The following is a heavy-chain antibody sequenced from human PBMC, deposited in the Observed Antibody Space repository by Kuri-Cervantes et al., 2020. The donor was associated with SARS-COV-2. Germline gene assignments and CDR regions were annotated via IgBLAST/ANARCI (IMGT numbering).Heavy chain of an antibody. Sequence: ASVKVSCKASGYTFTGYYMHWVRQAPGQGLEWMGWINPNSGGTNYAQKFQGRVTMTRDTSISTAYMELSRLRSDDTAVYYCARDLWSVVRGGIARWFDPWGQGTLVTVSS. D-gene: IGHD3-10*01. J-gene: IGHJ5*02. CDR2: INPNSGGT. V-gene: IGHV1-2*02. CDR3: ARDLWSVVRGGIARWFDP. CDR1: GYTFTGYY.